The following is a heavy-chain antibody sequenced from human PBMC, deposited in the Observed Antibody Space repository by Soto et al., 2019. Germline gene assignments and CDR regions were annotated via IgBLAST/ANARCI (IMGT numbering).Heavy chain of an antibody. D-gene: IGHD1-1*01. CDR3: AKDRTPKGLTPQMLEY. V-gene: IGHV3-23*01. Sequence: GGSLRLSCAASGFTFSSYAMSWVRQAPGKGLEWVSAISGSGGSTYYADSVKGRFTISRDNSKNTLYLQMNSLRAEDTAVYYCAKDRTPKGLTPQMLEYWGQGTLVTVS. J-gene: IGHJ4*02. CDR1: GFTFSSYA. CDR2: ISGSGGST.